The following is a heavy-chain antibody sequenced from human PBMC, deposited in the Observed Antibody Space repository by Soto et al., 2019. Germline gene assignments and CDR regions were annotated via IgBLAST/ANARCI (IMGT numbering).Heavy chain of an antibody. V-gene: IGHV3-23*01. Sequence: EVQLLESGGGLVQPGGSLRLTCVGSGFPFRNQDMRWVRQAPGKGLEWGSGISGRGGLTYYADSVKGRFTISRDNSKNTLSLQMNNLRANDTAVYYCAKDRQFRSYYESAGHYNDWGQGTLVTVSS. J-gene: IGHJ4*02. CDR1: GFPFRNQD. D-gene: IGHD3-22*01. CDR2: ISGRGGLT. CDR3: AKDRQFRSYYESAGHYND.